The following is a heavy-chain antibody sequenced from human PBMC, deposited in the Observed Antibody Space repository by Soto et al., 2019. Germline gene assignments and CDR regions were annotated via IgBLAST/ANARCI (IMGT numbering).Heavy chain of an antibody. CDR2: IGGTAVST. V-gene: IGHV3-23*01. CDR1: GFKFSTYS. Sequence: GGSLRLSCEAPGFKFSTYSKSRVRQDPGKGLEWVAVIGGTAVSTDCADSLKGRCTVSRDNSKNTVYLQLDSLRDDDTAIYYCAKDSTSYNGVYDPFDIWGQGTMVTVSS. J-gene: IGHJ3*02. CDR3: AKDSTSYNGVYDPFDI. D-gene: IGHD1-1*01.